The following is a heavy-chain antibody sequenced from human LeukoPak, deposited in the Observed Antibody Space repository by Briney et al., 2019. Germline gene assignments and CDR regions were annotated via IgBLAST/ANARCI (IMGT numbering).Heavy chain of an antibody. Sequence: GGSLGLSCAASGFTFSSYSMNWVRQAPGKGLEWVSSISSSSSYIYYADSVKGRFTISRDNAKNSLYLQMNSLRAEDTAVYYCARRRDIVVVPAAYNWFDPWGQGTLVTVSS. D-gene: IGHD2-2*01. CDR2: ISSSSSYI. CDR3: ARRRDIVVVPAAYNWFDP. CDR1: GFTFSSYS. V-gene: IGHV3-21*01. J-gene: IGHJ5*02.